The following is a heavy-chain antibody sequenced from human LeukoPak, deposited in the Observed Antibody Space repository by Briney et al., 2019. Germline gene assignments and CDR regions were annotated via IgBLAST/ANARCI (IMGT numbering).Heavy chain of an antibody. Sequence: GSSVKVSCKASGGTFSSYAISWVRQAPGQGLEWMGRIIPILGIANYAQKFQGRVTMTTDTSTSTAYMELRSLRSDDTAVYYCARGTTVGALDWGQGTLVTVSS. V-gene: IGHV1-69*04. CDR3: ARGTTVGALD. CDR2: IIPILGIA. J-gene: IGHJ4*02. D-gene: IGHD1-26*01. CDR1: GGTFSSYA.